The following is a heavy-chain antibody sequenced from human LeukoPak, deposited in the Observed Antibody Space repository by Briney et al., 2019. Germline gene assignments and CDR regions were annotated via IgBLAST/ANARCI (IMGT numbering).Heavy chain of an antibody. J-gene: IGHJ4*02. CDR2: IYYSGST. CDR1: GGSISSSSYY. Sequence: SETLSLTCTVSGGSISSSSYYWGWIRQPPGKGLEWIGSIYYSGSTYYNPSLKSRVTISVDTSKNQFSLKLSSVTAADTAVYYCARVVRGYSYGYLDYWGQGTLVTVSS. D-gene: IGHD5-18*01. V-gene: IGHV4-39*07. CDR3: ARVVRGYSYGYLDY.